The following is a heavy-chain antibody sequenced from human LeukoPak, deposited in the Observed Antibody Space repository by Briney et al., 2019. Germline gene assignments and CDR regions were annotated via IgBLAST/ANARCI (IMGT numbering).Heavy chain of an antibody. CDR1: GFTFDDYA. V-gene: IGHV3-9*01. J-gene: IGHJ4*02. CDR3: ARGVIDNGYFDY. Sequence: GGSLRLSCAASGFTFDDYAMHWVRQAPGKGLEWASGISWNSGSIGYADSVKGRFTISRDNSKNTLYLQMNSLRAEDTAVYYCARGVIDNGYFDYWGQGTLVTVSS. D-gene: IGHD3-16*02. CDR2: ISWNSGSI.